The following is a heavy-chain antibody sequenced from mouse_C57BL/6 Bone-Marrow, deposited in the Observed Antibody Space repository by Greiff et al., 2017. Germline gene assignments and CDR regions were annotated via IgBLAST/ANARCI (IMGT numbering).Heavy chain of an antibody. Sequence: EVQVVESGPELVKPGASVKLSCKASGYSFTDYNMNWVKQSNGKSLEWIGVINPNYGTTSYNQKFKGKATLTVDQSSSTAYLQLNSLTSEDSAVYYCARGYDYDYALDYWGQGTSVTVSA. CDR2: INPNYGTT. V-gene: IGHV1-39*01. CDR3: ARGYDYDYALDY. J-gene: IGHJ4*01. CDR1: GYSFTDYN. D-gene: IGHD2-4*01.